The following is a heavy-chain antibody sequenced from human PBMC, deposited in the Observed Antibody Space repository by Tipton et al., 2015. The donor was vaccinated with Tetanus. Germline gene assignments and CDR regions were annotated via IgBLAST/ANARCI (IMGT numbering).Heavy chain of an antibody. V-gene: IGHV4-59*02. J-gene: IGHJ5*02. Sequence: TLSLTCSVSGGSVTNYYWSWIRQPPGKGLEWIGYIYYSGSTNYNPSLKSRVTISVDTSKNQFSLKLSSVTAADTAVYYCASSYYDFWSGYLNWFDPWGQGTLVTVSS. CDR2: IYYSGST. CDR3: ASSYYDFWSGYLNWFDP. D-gene: IGHD3-3*01. CDR1: GGSVTNYY.